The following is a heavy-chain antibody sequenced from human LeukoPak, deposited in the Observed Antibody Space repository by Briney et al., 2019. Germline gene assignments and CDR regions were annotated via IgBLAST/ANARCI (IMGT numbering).Heavy chain of an antibody. CDR3: TRYRYSSSWYFDY. CDR2: ISSSSSTI. Sequence: PGGSLRLSCAASGFTFSSHSMNWVRQAPGKGLEWVSYISSSSSTIYYADSVKGRFTISRDNAKNSLYLQMNSLRDEDTAVYYCTRYRYSSSWYFDYWGQGTQVTVSS. V-gene: IGHV3-48*02. J-gene: IGHJ4*02. D-gene: IGHD6-13*01. CDR1: GFTFSSHS.